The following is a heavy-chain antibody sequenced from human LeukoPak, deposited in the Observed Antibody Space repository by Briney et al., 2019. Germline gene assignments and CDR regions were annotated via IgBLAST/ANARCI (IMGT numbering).Heavy chain of an antibody. Sequence: SETLSLTCTVSGGSIRSGSYYWRWIRQPAGKGLEWIGRIYTSGSTNYNPSLKSRVTISVDTSKNQFSLKLSSVTAADTAVYYCARDRADDYGEKDAFDIWGQGTMVTVSA. CDR1: GGSIRSGSYY. D-gene: IGHD4-17*01. J-gene: IGHJ3*02. V-gene: IGHV4-61*02. CDR3: ARDRADDYGEKDAFDI. CDR2: IYTSGST.